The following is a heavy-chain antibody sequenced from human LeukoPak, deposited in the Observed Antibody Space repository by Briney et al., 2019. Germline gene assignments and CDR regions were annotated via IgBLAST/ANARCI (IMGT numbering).Heavy chain of an antibody. J-gene: IGHJ6*02. CDR1: GDSISSYY. Sequence: SETLSLTCTVSGDSISSYYWSWIRQPPGKGLEWIGYIYYSGSTNYNPSLKSRVTISIDTSKNQFSLKLNSVTAADTAVYYCAGYSGSYDYYYYGLDVWGQGTTVTVSS. CDR3: AGYSGSYDYYYYGLDV. CDR2: IYYSGST. V-gene: IGHV4-59*01. D-gene: IGHD1-26*01.